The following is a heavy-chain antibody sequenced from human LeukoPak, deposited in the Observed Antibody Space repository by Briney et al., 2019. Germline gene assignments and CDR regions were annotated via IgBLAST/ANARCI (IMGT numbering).Heavy chain of an antibody. Sequence: GGSLRLSCAASGFTLSSYGMHWVRQAPGKGLEWVSAISGSGGGAHYADSVEGRFTVSRDNSKNTLYLQMNTLRAEDTAVYYCALYYYGSGSYFPHYFDYWGQGTPVTVSA. CDR1: GFTLSSYG. V-gene: IGHV3-23*01. CDR3: ALYYYGSGSYFPHYFDY. CDR2: ISGSGGGA. D-gene: IGHD3-10*01. J-gene: IGHJ4*02.